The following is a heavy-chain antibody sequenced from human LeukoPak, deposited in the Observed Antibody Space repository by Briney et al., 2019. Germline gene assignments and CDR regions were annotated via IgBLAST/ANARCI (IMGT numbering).Heavy chain of an antibody. J-gene: IGHJ4*02. V-gene: IGHV5-51*01. CDR3: ARSGGGTYQPYYFDF. CDR1: GYTFTNHW. CDR2: IYPGDSDT. D-gene: IGHD1-26*01. Sequence: KPGESLKISCKGSGYTFTNHWIGWVRQMPGKGLEWMGIIYPGDSDTRYSPSFQGQVTISADKSISTAYLQWGSLKASDTAIYYCARSGGGTYQPYYFDFWAQGTLVTVSS.